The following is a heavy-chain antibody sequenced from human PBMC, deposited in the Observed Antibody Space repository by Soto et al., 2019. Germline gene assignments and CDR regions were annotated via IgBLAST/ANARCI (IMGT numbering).Heavy chain of an antibody. Sequence: PGGSLRLSCAASGFTFISYSMNWVRQAPGKGLEWVSSISSSSSYIYYADSVKGRFTISRDNAKNSLYLQMNSLRAEDTAVYYCAKGLPPDYDFWSGYLMDVWGKGTTVTVSS. CDR3: AKGLPPDYDFWSGYLMDV. CDR1: GFTFISYS. D-gene: IGHD3-3*01. V-gene: IGHV3-21*01. J-gene: IGHJ6*03. CDR2: ISSSSSYI.